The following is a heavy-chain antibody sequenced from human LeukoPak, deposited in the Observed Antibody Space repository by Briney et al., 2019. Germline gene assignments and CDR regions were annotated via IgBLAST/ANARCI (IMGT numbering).Heavy chain of an antibody. CDR1: GGSISSYY. J-gene: IGHJ5*02. V-gene: IGHV4-4*07. D-gene: IGHD3-10*01. CDR2: IYTGGST. Sequence: TSETLSLTCTVSGGSISSYYWSWIRQPAGKGLEWIGRIYTGGSTNYNPSLKSRVTMSVDTSKNQFSLKLSSVTAADTAVYYCARHRVRGVIISSNWFDPWGQGTLVTVSS. CDR3: ARHRVRGVIISSNWFDP.